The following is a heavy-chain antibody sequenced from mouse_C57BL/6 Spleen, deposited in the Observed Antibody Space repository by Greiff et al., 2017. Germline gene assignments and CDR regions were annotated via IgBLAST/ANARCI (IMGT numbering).Heavy chain of an antibody. CDR2: IWRGGST. CDR1: GFSLTSYG. J-gene: IGHJ4*01. V-gene: IGHV2-5*01. D-gene: IGHD1-1*01. CDR3: AIGPPTVVAKDYAMDY. Sequence: VKLVESGPGLVQPSQSLSITCTVSGFSLTSYGVHWVRQSPGKGLEWLGVIWRGGSTDYNAAFMSRLSITKDNSKGQVFFKMNSLQADDTAIYYSAIGPPTVVAKDYAMDYWGERTSDTVSS.